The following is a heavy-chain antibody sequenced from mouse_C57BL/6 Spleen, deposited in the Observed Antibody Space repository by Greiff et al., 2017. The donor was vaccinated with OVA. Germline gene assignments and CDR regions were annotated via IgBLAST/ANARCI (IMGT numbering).Heavy chain of an antibody. Sequence: QVQLQQSEAELVKPGASVKISCKASGYTFTDYYINWVKQRPGQGLEWIGKIGPGSGSTYYNEKFKGKATLNADKSYSTAYMQLSSLTSEDSAVYFCASPAYYSNLDYFDYWGQGTTLTVSS. J-gene: IGHJ2*01. CDR1: GYTFTDYY. D-gene: IGHD2-5*01. CDR2: IGPGSGST. CDR3: ASPAYYSNLDYFDY. V-gene: IGHV1-77*01.